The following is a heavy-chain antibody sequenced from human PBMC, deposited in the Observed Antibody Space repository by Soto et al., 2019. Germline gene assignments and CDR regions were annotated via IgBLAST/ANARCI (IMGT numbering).Heavy chain of an antibody. V-gene: IGHV4-39*01. CDR1: GGSISSSNYY. CDR2: VDHGGHS. Sequence: PSETLSLTCSVSGGSISSSNYYWGWIRQSPGKGLEWIASVDHGGHSYYNPSLRSRVTVSVDTSKNQFTLKVTSVNAADTAIYYCSRHLVYGTISKRNWFDPWCRGPLAT. D-gene: IGHD3-9*01. CDR3: SRHLVYGTISKRNWFDP. J-gene: IGHJ5*02.